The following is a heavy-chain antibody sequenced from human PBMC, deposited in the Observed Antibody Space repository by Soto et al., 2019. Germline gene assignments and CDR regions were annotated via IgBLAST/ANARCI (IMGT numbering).Heavy chain of an antibody. CDR1: GFDFSAYA. D-gene: IGHD4-17*01. Sequence: EVHLLESGGTLIQPGGSLRLSCAASGFDFSAYAMTWVRQAPGKGLEWVSSIIHTGGATYYASSVKGRFTISRDNSKNILYLQMTSLGADDTAMYYCAKDWPGTSSVTSDYWGQGTLVTVSS. CDR3: AKDWPGTSSVTSDY. J-gene: IGHJ4*02. V-gene: IGHV3-23*01. CDR2: IIHTGGAT.